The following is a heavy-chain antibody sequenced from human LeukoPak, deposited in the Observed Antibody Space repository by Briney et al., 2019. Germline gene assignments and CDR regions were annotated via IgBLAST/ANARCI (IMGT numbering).Heavy chain of an antibody. J-gene: IGHJ3*02. CDR3: ARRAAALDAFDI. D-gene: IGHD6-13*01. CDR2: ISGSGGST. CDR1: GFTFSSYA. V-gene: IGHV3-23*01. Sequence: PGGSLRLSCAASGFTFSSYAMSWVRQAPGKGLEWVSSISGSGGSTYYADSVKGRFSISRDNSKNTLYLQMNSLRAEDTAVYYCARRAAALDAFDIWGQGTMVTVSS.